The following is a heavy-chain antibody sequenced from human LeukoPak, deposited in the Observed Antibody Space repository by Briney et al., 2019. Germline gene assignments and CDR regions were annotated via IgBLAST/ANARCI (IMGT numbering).Heavy chain of an antibody. J-gene: IGHJ4*02. CDR1: GITFSRYG. CDR2: IRYDGSDQ. Sequence: GGSLRLSCAASGITFSRYGMHWVRQAPGKGLEWVAFIRYDGSDQYYADSVKGRFTISRDNSKNTLYLQMNSLRAEDTAVYYCAKEIWPTVTTPGWTYFDYWGQGALVTVSS. D-gene: IGHD4-17*01. CDR3: AKEIWPTVTTPGWTYFDY. V-gene: IGHV3-30*02.